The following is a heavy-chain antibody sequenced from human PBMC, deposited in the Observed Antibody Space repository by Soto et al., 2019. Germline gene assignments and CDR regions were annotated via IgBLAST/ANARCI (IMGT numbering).Heavy chain of an antibody. D-gene: IGHD4-17*01. Sequence: QVQMQESGPGLVRPSTTLSLTCSVSNGSISSTHWWSWLRQPPGKGLEWIGEIYQSGTTHYNQSLRPRVTISLDKSKSPFSRELPSGSASDTALYYCARFTEGSDGKTDYYYFDSWGQGTLVTVS. CDR1: NGSISSTHW. J-gene: IGHJ4*02. V-gene: IGHV4-4*02. CDR2: IYQSGTT. CDR3: ARFTEGSDGKTDYYYFDS.